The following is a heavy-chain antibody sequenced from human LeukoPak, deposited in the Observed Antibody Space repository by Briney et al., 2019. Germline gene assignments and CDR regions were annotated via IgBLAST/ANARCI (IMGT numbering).Heavy chain of an antibody. D-gene: IGHD6-13*01. CDR3: ARDRGAAAGTLRGYYYYYMDV. J-gene: IGHJ6*03. CDR2: INAGNGNT. V-gene: IGHV1-3*03. Sequence: GASVKVSCKASGYTFTGYYMHWVRQAPGQRLEWMGWINAGNGNTKYSQEFQGRVTITRDTSASTAYMELSSLRSEDMAVYYCARDRGAAAGTLRGYYYYYMDVWGKGTTVTVSS. CDR1: GYTFTGYY.